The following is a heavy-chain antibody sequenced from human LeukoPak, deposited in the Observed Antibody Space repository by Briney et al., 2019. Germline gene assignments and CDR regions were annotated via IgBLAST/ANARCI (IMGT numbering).Heavy chain of an antibody. Sequence: SETLSLTCTVSGGSISSYYWSWIRQPPGKGLEWIGYIYYSGSTNYNPSLKSRVTISVDTSKNQFSLKLSSVTAADTAVYYCARRASSIAARRRHWFDPWGQGTLVTVSS. J-gene: IGHJ5*02. CDR3: ARRASSIAARRRHWFDP. D-gene: IGHD6-6*01. CDR1: GGSISSYY. V-gene: IGHV4-59*12. CDR2: IYYSGST.